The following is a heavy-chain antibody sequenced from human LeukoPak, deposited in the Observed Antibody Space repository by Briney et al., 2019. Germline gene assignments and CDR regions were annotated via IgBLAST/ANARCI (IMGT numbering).Heavy chain of an antibody. D-gene: IGHD2-21*02. CDR1: GFSVSNYY. J-gene: IGHJ4*02. V-gene: IGHV3-66*01. CDR3: TRGQSYCGADCYSD. Sequence: PGESLRLSCAASGFSVSNYYMSWVRQPPGKGLEWVSVMYTGGGRYYGDSVKGRFTISRDNSKNTVFLQMNSLRVEDTALYYCTRGQSYCGADCYSDWGQGTLVTVSS. CDR2: MYTGGGR.